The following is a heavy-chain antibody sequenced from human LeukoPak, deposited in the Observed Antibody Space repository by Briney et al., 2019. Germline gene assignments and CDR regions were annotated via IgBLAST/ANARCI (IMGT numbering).Heavy chain of an antibody. V-gene: IGHV3-53*01. Sequence: GGSLRLSCAASGFTFSNNYMTWVRQAPGKGLEWMSVIYSGGSTFYPDSVKGRFTISRDNSKNTLYLQMNSLTAEDTAIYYCAKDRWSSPVSSSDMGGQGTMVTVSS. CDR2: IYSGGST. J-gene: IGHJ3*02. CDR3: AKDRWSSPVSSSDM. CDR1: GFTFSNNY. D-gene: IGHD2/OR15-2a*01.